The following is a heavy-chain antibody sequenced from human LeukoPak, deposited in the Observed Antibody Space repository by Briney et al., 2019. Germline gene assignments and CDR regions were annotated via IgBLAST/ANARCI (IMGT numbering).Heavy chain of an antibody. Sequence: SETLSLTCAVYGGSFSGYYWNWIRQPPGKGLEWIGEINHSGSTNYNPSLKRRVTISVDTSKNQFSLKLSSVTAADTAVYYCARARTGLDYWGQGTPVTVSS. J-gene: IGHJ4*02. CDR1: GGSFSGYY. CDR3: ARARTGLDY. D-gene: IGHD7-27*01. V-gene: IGHV4-34*01. CDR2: INHSGST.